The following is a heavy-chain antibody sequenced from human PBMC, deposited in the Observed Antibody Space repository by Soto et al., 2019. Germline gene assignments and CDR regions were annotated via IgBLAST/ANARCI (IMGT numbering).Heavy chain of an antibody. CDR1: GFTFDDYA. CDR2: ISWNSGSI. J-gene: IGHJ3*02. V-gene: IGHV3-9*01. D-gene: IGHD6-19*01. Sequence: GGSLRLSCAASGFTFDDYAMHWVRQAPGKGLEWVSGISWNSGSIGYADSVKGRFTISRDNAKNSLYLQMNSLRAEDTALYYCAKVGSSGRGAFDIWGQGTMVTVSS. CDR3: AKVGSSGRGAFDI.